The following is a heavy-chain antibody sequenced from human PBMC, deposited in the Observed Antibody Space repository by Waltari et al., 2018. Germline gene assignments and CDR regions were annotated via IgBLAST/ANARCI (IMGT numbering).Heavy chain of an antibody. CDR1: GDSIRSSDYF. D-gene: IGHD2-2*01. CDR3: TRETSSTSHY. Sequence: QLQLQESVPGLVKPSETLSLTCSVSGDSIRSSDYFWAWIRQPPGKALEWFGRIFYTGTTFDSPSLKSRVTISIDTSKNQFSLKLSSVTATDTARYYCTRETSSTSHYWGQGTLVTVSS. J-gene: IGHJ4*02. V-gene: IGHV4-39*01. CDR2: IFYTGTT.